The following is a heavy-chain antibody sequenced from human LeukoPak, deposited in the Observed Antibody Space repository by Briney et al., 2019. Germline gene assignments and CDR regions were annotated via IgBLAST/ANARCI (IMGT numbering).Heavy chain of an antibody. Sequence: GGSLRLSCAASGFTFSRYNMNWVRQAPGKGLEWVSSISSSSSYIYYADSVKGRFTISRDNAKNSLYLQMNSLRAEDTAVYYCARGDDYGDYAGFDPWGQGTLVTVSS. J-gene: IGHJ5*02. CDR2: ISSSSSYI. CDR3: ARGDDYGDYAGFDP. D-gene: IGHD4-17*01. V-gene: IGHV3-21*01. CDR1: GFTFSRYN.